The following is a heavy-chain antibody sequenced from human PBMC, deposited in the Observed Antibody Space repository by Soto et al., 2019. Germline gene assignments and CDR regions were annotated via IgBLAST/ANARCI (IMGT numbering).Heavy chain of an antibody. J-gene: IGHJ4*02. CDR1: GGTFSSYA. Sequence: QVQLVQSGAEVKKPGSSVKVSCKASGGTFSSYAISWVRQAPGQGLEWMGGIIPIFGTANYAQKFQGRVTITADESTSTAYMELSNLRSEDTAVYYCARTTIVVVPAATGDYFDYWGQGTLVTVSS. CDR2: IIPIFGTA. CDR3: ARTTIVVVPAATGDYFDY. D-gene: IGHD2-2*01. V-gene: IGHV1-69*01.